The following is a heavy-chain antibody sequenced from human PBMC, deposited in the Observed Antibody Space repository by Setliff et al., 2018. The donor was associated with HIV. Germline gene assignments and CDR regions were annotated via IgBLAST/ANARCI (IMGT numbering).Heavy chain of an antibody. D-gene: IGHD3-3*01. J-gene: IGHJ6*03. CDR3: ARGTDYDLWTYYYYMDV. Sequence: GGSLRLSCAASGFTFSSYEMNWVRQAPGKGLEWVSDISSSGSTIYYADSVKGRFTISRDNAKNSLYLQMNSLRAEDAAVYYCARGTDYDLWTYYYYMDVWGKGTTVTVS. CDR2: ISSSGSTI. CDR1: GFTFSSYE. V-gene: IGHV3-48*03.